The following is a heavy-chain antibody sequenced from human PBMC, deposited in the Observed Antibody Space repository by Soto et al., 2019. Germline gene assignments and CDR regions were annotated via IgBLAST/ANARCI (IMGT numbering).Heavy chain of an antibody. V-gene: IGHV4-59*01. CDR2: VYYNGYT. Sequence: QVQLQESGPGLVKPSETLSLTCTVSGGSTHSYYWAWIRQPPGKGLEWMGYVYYNGYTNYNPSLTSRVTISVDVSKNQFSLKLTSVTPADTAVYYCARGHGHGGSSFDFWGQGTLVTVSS. J-gene: IGHJ4*02. CDR1: GGSTHSYY. CDR3: ARGHGHGGSSFDF. D-gene: IGHD2-15*01.